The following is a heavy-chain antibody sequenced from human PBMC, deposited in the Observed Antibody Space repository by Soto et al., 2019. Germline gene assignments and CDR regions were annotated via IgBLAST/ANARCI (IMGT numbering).Heavy chain of an antibody. J-gene: IGHJ4*02. CDR2: IKSKTDGGTT. Sequence: VQLVESGGGLVKPGGSLRLSCAASGFTFSNAWMSWVRQAPGKGLEWVGRIKSKTDGGTTDYAAPVKGRYTISRDDRKHTLYLQMTSLKTENKAVYYCTTGVSSGCHDSFWAYDYWGRGTLATV. D-gene: IGHD6-19*01. CDR3: TTGVSSGCHDSFWAYDY. CDR1: GFTFSNAW. V-gene: IGHV3-15*01.